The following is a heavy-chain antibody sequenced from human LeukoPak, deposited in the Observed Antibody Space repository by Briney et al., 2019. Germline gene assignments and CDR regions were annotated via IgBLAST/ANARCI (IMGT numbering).Heavy chain of an antibody. Sequence: GGSLRLSCAASGFTFSTYAMHWVRQAPGTGLEWVAVISYDGSNKYYADSVKGRFTISRDNSKNTLYLQMNTLRAEDTAVYYCAKDVSWNWFDPWGQGTLVTVSS. CDR3: AKDVSWNWFDP. CDR1: GFTFSTYA. CDR2: ISYDGSNK. V-gene: IGHV3-30*18. J-gene: IGHJ5*02.